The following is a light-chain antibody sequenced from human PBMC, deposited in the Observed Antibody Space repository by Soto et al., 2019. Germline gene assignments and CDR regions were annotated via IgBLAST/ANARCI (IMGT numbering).Light chain of an antibody. CDR3: QQSYSSPRT. V-gene: IGKV1-39*01. CDR2: AAS. CDR1: QSIISY. Sequence: DLQMTQSPSSLSASVGDRVTITCQSSQSIISYFNWYQQKAGKAPQLLIYAASSLQSGVPPRFSGKWLGTDFILSISGLQPEDSAIYYCQQSYSSPRTFGQGTKLEI. J-gene: IGKJ2*01.